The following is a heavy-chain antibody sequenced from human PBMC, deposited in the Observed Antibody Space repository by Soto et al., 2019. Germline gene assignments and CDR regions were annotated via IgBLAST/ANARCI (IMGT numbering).Heavy chain of an antibody. CDR2: ISSSSSTI. Sequence: PGGSLRLSCAASGFTFSSYSMNWVRQAPGKGLEWVSYISSSSSTIYYADSVKGRFTISRDNAKNSLYLQMNSLRDEDTAVYYCARDHHYGSGSYEWGLEARHWFDPWGQGTLVTSPQ. CDR1: GFTFSSYS. D-gene: IGHD3-10*01. CDR3: ARDHHYGSGSYEWGLEARHWFDP. V-gene: IGHV3-48*02. J-gene: IGHJ5*02.